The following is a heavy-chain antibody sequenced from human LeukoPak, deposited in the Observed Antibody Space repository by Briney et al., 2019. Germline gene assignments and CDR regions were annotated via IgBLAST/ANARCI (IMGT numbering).Heavy chain of an antibody. V-gene: IGHV3-23*01. D-gene: IGHD2-15*01. Sequence: GGSLRLSCVASGFTFSSYAMNWVRQAPGKGLEWLSLISDSPDITYYTDSVKGRFTISRDNAKNSLYLQMNSLRAEDTAVYYCARGGTSDYWGQGTLVTVSS. CDR1: GFTFSSYA. CDR3: ARGGTSDY. J-gene: IGHJ4*02. CDR2: ISDSPDIT.